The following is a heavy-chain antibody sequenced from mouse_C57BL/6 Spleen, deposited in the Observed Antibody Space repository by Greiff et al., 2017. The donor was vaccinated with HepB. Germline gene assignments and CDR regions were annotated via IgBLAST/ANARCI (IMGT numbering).Heavy chain of an antibody. Sequence: EVKLVESEGGLVQPGSSMKLSCTASGFTFSDYYMAWVRQVPEKGLEWVANINYDGRSTYYLDSLKSRFIISRDNAKNILYLQMSSLKSEDTATYYWARGDEGNYDYAMDYWGQGTSVTVSS. J-gene: IGHJ4*01. V-gene: IGHV5-16*01. CDR3: ARGDEGNYDYAMDY. D-gene: IGHD2-1*01. CDR2: INYDGRST. CDR1: GFTFSDYY.